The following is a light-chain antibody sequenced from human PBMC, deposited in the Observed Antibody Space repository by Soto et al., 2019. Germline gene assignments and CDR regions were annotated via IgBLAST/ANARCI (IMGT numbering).Light chain of an antibody. CDR1: QSITTS. CDR2: GAS. J-gene: IGKJ1*01. CDR3: QQRYSLPRT. V-gene: IGKV1-39*01. Sequence: DVKLTQSPSSLSASIGDTVTISCLSSQSITTSVNWYQQKSGRPPALLIYGASALQIGVPHRFSASGSGTDFTLTITGLQHEDFATYYCQQRYSLPRTFGQGTKVDIK.